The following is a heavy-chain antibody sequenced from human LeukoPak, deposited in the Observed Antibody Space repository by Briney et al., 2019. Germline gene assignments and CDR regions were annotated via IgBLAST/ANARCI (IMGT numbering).Heavy chain of an antibody. CDR2: ISSSSSTI. V-gene: IGHV3-48*01. CDR1: GFTFSSCS. J-gene: IGHJ4*02. D-gene: IGHD3-9*01. CDR3: ARARLGNPFDY. Sequence: NPGVSLRLSCAASGFTFSSCSMTWVRQAPGKGLEWVSYISSSSSTIYYADSVKGRFTISRDNAKNSLYLQMNSLRAEDTAVYYCARARLGNPFDYWGQGTLVTVSS.